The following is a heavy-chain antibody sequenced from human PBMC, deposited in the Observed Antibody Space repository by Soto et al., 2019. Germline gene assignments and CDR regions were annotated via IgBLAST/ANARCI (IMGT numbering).Heavy chain of an antibody. J-gene: IGHJ4*02. CDR1: GFTFSSYA. CDR3: VRTEMATIDYFDY. V-gene: IGHV3-64D*06. D-gene: IGHD5-12*01. Sequence: PGGSLRLSXSASGFTFSSYAMHWVRQAPGKGLEYVSAISSNGGSTYYADSVKGRFTISRDNSKNTLYLQMSSLRAEDTAVYYCVRTEMATIDYFDYWGQGTLVTVSS. CDR2: ISSNGGST.